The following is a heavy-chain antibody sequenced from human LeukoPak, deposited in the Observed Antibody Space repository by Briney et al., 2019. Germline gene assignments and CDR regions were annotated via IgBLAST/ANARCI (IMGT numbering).Heavy chain of an antibody. CDR1: GFTFSSTW. CDR2: IKEDGSLR. CDR3: ARDGALTVGSFDI. D-gene: IGHD1-26*01. Sequence: GGSLRLSCAASGFTFSSTWMTWVRQAPGKGLEWVANIKEDGSLRDYVDSVKGRFTIFRDNAKNSLYLQMNSLRHEDTAVYYCARDGALTVGSFDIWGQGTMVTVSS. J-gene: IGHJ3*02. V-gene: IGHV3-7*04.